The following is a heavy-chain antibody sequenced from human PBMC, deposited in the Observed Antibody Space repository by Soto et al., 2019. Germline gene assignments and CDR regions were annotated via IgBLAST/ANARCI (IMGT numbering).Heavy chain of an antibody. J-gene: IGHJ4*02. CDR1: GYTFSSYD. CDR3: ARGYEGGLGYYFDY. CDR2: MNPNSGNT. V-gene: IGHV1-8*01. D-gene: IGHD6-19*01. Sequence: QVQVVQSGAEVKKPGASVNVSCKASGYTFSSYDINWVRQATGQGLEWMGWMNPNSGNTGYAQKFQGRVTMTRNTSIRTAYMELSSLRSDDTAVYYCARGYEGGLGYYFDYWGQGTLVTVSS.